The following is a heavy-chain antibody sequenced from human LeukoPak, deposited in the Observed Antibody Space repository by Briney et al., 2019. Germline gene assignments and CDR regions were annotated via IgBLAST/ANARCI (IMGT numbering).Heavy chain of an antibody. D-gene: IGHD6-19*01. CDR1: GGSISSGGYY. CDR2: IYYSGST. Sequence: SQTLSLTCTVSGGSISSGGYYWSWIRQHPGKGLEWIGYIYYSGSTYYNPSLKSRVTISVDTSKNQFSLKLSSVTAADTAVYYCARDTSSGFGWSDPWGQGTLVTVSS. CDR3: ARDTSSGFGWSDP. J-gene: IGHJ5*02. V-gene: IGHV4-31*03.